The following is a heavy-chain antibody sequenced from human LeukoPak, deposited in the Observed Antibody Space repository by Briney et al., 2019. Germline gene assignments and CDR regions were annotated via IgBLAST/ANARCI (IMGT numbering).Heavy chain of an antibody. CDR3: AKGRGSWPCYFDY. CDR1: GLTFSDYR. D-gene: IGHD6-13*01. V-gene: IGHV3-23*01. Sequence: GGSLRLSCAVSGLTFSDYRMIWVRQAPEKRLEWVAVTAGADDVIQYADSVKGRFTISRDNSKNTLYLQMNSLRADDTAVYYCAKGRGSWPCYFDYWGQGTLVTVSS. CDR2: TAGADDVI. J-gene: IGHJ4*02.